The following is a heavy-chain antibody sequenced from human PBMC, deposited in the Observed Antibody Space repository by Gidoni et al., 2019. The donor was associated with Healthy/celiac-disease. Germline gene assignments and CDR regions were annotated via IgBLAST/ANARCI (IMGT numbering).Heavy chain of an antibody. D-gene: IGHD3-22*01. CDR1: GFTFPSYA. J-gene: IGHJ4*02. CDR2: ISGSGGST. CDR3: ARRITMIVVVTEAYFDY. V-gene: IGHV3-23*01. Sequence: EVQLLDSGGGVLQPGGALILSCPAYGFTFPSYAVSWVRQAPGKGLEWVSAISGSGGSTYYADSVKGRFTISRDNSKNTLYLQMNSLRAEDTAVYYCARRITMIVVVTEAYFDYWGQGTLVTVSS.